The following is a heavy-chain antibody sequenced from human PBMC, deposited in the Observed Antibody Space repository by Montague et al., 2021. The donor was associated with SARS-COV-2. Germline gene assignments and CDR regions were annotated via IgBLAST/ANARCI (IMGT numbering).Heavy chain of an antibody. Sequence: SETRSLTSTVSGGFISNSIYYWGWIRQPPGKGLEWIGSIYYTGSTYYXPSLKSRVTISMNTSNNQFFLKLTSVTAADTAVYYCARPGRGYSYGLDAFEVWGQGTMVTVSS. CDR1: GGFISNSIYY. CDR2: IYYTGST. J-gene: IGHJ3*01. CDR3: ARPGRGYSYGLDAFEV. V-gene: IGHV4-39*01. D-gene: IGHD5-18*01.